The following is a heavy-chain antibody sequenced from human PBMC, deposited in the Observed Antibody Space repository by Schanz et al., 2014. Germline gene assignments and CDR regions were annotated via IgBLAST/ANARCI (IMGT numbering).Heavy chain of an antibody. Sequence: EVQLVESGGGLVQPGGSLRLSCAASGFRFSDHWMHWVRQAPGKGPEWVSAIGGDASRTYYADSVKGRFTISRDNSKNTVYLQMNSLRPEDTAVYYCAKDENWALTDYWGQGTLVTVSS. CDR3: AKDENWALTDY. V-gene: IGHV3-23*04. D-gene: IGHD7-27*01. CDR1: GFRFSDHW. CDR2: IGGDASRT. J-gene: IGHJ4*02.